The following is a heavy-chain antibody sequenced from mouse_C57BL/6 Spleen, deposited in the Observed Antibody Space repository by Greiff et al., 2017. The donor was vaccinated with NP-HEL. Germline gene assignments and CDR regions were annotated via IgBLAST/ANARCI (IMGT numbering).Heavy chain of an antibody. D-gene: IGHD2-3*01. CDR3: ARLDGYYDWYFDV. CDR2: IDPSDSET. J-gene: IGHJ1*03. CDR1: GYTFTSYW. Sequence: QVQLQQPGAEPVRPGSSVKLSCKASGYTFTSYWMHWVKQRPIQGLEWIGNIDPSDSETHYNQKFKDKATLTVDKSSSTAYMQLSSLTSEDSAVYYCARLDGYYDWYFDVWGTGTTVTVSS. V-gene: IGHV1-52*01.